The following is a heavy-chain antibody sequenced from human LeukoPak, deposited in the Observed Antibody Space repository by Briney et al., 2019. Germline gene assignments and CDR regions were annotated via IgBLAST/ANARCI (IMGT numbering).Heavy chain of an antibody. CDR3: ARHSGLQFLESRDYYYYMDV. Sequence: ASVKVSCKASGYTFTGYYMHWVRQAPGQGLEWMGWINPNSGGTNYAQKFQGRVTMTRDTSISTAYLQWSSLKASDTAVYYCARHSGLQFLESRDYYYYMDVWGKGTTVTVSS. CDR1: GYTFTGYY. V-gene: IGHV1-2*02. CDR2: INPNSGGT. J-gene: IGHJ6*03. D-gene: IGHD3-3*01.